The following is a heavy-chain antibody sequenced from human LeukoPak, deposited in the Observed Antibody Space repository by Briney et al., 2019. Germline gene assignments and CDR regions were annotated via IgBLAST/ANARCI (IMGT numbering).Heavy chain of an antibody. V-gene: IGHV1-8*01. CDR3: ARGSRTTRYYYDSSGYRYSDY. J-gene: IGHJ4*02. CDR2: MNPNSGNT. CDR1: GYTFTSYD. D-gene: IGHD3-22*01. Sequence: ASVKVSCKASGYTFTSYDINWVRQATGQGLEWMGWMNPNSGNTGYAQKFQGRVTMTRNTSISTAYMELSSLRSEDTAVYYCARGSRTTRYYYDSSGYRYSDYWAREPWSPSPQ.